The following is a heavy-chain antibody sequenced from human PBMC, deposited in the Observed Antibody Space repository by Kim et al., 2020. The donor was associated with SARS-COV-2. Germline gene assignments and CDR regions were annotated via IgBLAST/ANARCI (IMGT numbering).Heavy chain of an antibody. CDR3: APGRWGDYGMDV. D-gene: IGHD3-16*01. CDR1: GFTFDDYA. J-gene: IGHJ6*02. V-gene: IGHV3-9*01. CDR2: ISWNSGSI. Sequence: GGSLRLSCAASGFTFDDYAMHWVRQAPGKGLEWVSGISWNSGSIGYADSVKGRFTISRDNAKNSLYLQMNSLRAEDTALYYCAPGRWGDYGMDVWGQGTTVTVSS.